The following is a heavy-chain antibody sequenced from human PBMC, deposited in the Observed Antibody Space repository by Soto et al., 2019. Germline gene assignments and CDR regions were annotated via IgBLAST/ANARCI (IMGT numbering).Heavy chain of an antibody. CDR3: ARVYRSGMAAAGPPNYYYYGMDV. J-gene: IGHJ6*02. CDR2: LYFNGGT. CDR1: GGPINSPDYY. V-gene: IGHV4-30-4*01. D-gene: IGHD6-13*01. Sequence: TLSLTCNVSGGPINSPDYYWSWIRQSPGKGLEWIGYLYFNGGTQYNPSLRTPVSMSLDTSKKHFSLKMRSVTAADTAVYYCARVYRSGMAAAGPPNYYYYGMDVWGQGTTVTVSS.